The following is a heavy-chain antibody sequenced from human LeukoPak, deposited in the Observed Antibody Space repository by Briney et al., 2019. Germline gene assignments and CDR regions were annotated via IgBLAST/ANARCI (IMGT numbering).Heavy chain of an antibody. J-gene: IGHJ5*02. CDR1: GFTFSTYS. V-gene: IGHV3-21*01. Sequence: GGSLRLSCAASGFTFSTYSMNWVRQAPGRGLEWVSSISSTSSYIYYADSVKGRFTISRDNAKNSLYLQMNSLRAEDTAVYYCARAGDSGNLAWGQGTLVTVSS. CDR2: ISSTSSYI. D-gene: IGHD1-26*01. CDR3: ARAGDSGNLA.